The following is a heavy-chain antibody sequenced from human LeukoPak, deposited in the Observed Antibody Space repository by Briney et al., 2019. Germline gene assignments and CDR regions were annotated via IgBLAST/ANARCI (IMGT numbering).Heavy chain of an antibody. CDR2: ISTSGSTI. J-gene: IGHJ4*02. CDR3: ASPQWLAF. Sequence: GGSLRLSCVVSGITFSSYEMNWVHQAPGKGLEWVSYISTSGSTIYYADSVKGRFTISRDNAKNSLYLQMNGLRAEDTAIYYCASPQWLAFWGQGTLVTVSS. CDR1: GITFSSYE. D-gene: IGHD6-19*01. V-gene: IGHV3-48*03.